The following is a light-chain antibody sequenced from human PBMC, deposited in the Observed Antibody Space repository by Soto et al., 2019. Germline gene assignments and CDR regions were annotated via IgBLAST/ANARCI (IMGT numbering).Light chain of an antibody. V-gene: IGKV1-12*01. J-gene: IGKJ1*01. CDR1: RGIGDR. Sequence: DIPMTQSPSSLSAAVGDRVTITCRASRGIGDRLAWFQQKPGKAPQFLIQTASNLQSGVPSRFSGSGSGTEFILSINSLQPEDSATYYCLQVTSFPRTFGQGTKVGIK. CDR3: LQVTSFPRT. CDR2: TAS.